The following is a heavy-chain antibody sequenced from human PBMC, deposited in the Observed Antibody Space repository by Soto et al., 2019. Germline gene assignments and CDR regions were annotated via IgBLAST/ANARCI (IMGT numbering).Heavy chain of an antibody. CDR3: ARDTPPTDY. CDR2: ISAYNTNT. CDR1: GYTFTNYH. J-gene: IGHJ4*02. V-gene: IGHV1-18*01. Sequence: QVQLVQSGAEVKKPGASVKVSCKTSGYTFTNYHISWVRQAPGQGLEWMGWISAYNTNTNYAQKFQGRVTMTTDTLTSTAYMELRSLRFDDTAVYYCARDTPPTDYWGQGTLVTVSS.